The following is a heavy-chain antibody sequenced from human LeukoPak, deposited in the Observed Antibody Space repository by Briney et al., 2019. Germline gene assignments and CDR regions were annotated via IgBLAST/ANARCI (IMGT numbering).Heavy chain of an antibody. Sequence: GGSLRLSCAASVLTFSSSWITWVRQAPGKGLEWVAHIKEDGNEEYYVDSVKGRFTISRDNAKNSLYLQMNSLRAEDTAVFYCARWNNDWEFDYWGQGTLVSVSS. CDR1: VLTFSSSW. CDR3: ARWNNDWEFDY. D-gene: IGHD1/OR15-1a*01. CDR2: IKEDGNEE. J-gene: IGHJ4*02. V-gene: IGHV3-7*05.